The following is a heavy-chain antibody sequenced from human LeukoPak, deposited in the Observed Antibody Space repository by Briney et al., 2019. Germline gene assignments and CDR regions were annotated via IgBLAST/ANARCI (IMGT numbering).Heavy chain of an antibody. V-gene: IGHV3-74*01. CDR1: GFTFSSYW. CDR2: INSDGSST. J-gene: IGHJ5*02. Sequence: GSLRLSCAASGFTFSSYWMHWVRQAPGKGLVWVSRINSDGSSTSYADSVKGRFTISRDNAKNTLYLQMNSLRAEDTAVYYCARDRGTLYAPNWFDPWGQGTLVTVSS. D-gene: IGHD2-2*02. CDR3: ARDRGTLYAPNWFDP.